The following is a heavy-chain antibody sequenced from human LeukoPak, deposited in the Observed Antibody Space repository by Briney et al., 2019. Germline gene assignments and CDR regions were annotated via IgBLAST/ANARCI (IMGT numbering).Heavy chain of an antibody. Sequence: GGSLRLSCAASGFTFSSYWMHWVRQAPGKGLVWVSRINTDGSSTSYADSVKGRFTISRDNAKNTLYLQMNSLRAEDTAVYYCARGGGSYLYYYYYMDVWGKGTTVTVSS. CDR3: ARGGGSYLYYYYYMDV. CDR2: INTDGSST. CDR1: GFTFSSYW. D-gene: IGHD1-26*01. J-gene: IGHJ6*03. V-gene: IGHV3-74*01.